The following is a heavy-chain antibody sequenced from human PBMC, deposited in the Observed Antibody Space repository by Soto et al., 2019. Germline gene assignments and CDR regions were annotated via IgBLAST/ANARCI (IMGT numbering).Heavy chain of an antibody. Sequence: VASVKVSCKASGGTFSSYAISWVRQAPGQGLEWMGGIIPIFGTANYAQKFQGRVTITADESTSTAYMELSSLRSEDTAVYYCALWFGDFSYGMSVWGQGTTVTVSS. D-gene: IGHD3-10*01. CDR1: GGTFSSYA. J-gene: IGHJ6*02. CDR3: ALWFGDFSYGMSV. V-gene: IGHV1-69*13. CDR2: IIPIFGTA.